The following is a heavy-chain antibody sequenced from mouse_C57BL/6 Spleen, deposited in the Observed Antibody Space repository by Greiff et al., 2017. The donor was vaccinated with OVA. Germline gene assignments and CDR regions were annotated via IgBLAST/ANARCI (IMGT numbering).Heavy chain of an antibody. J-gene: IGHJ2*01. Sequence: QVQLKESGAELVRPGASVTLSCKASGYTFTDYEMHWVKQTPVHGLEWIGAIDPETGGTAYNQKFKGKAILTADKSSSTAYMELRSLTSEDSAVYYCTRPPRLLRYFDYWGQGTTLTVSS. CDR2: IDPETGGT. D-gene: IGHD1-1*01. V-gene: IGHV1-15*01. CDR1: GYTFTDYE. CDR3: TRPPRLLRYFDY.